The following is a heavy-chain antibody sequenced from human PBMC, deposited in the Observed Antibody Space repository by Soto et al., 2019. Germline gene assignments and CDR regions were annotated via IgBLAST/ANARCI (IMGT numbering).Heavy chain of an antibody. CDR1: GGSIGSYC. Sequence: LSLTCTVSGGSIGSYCWNWIRQPAGKGLEWIGRIYTSGGTNYNPSLKSRVAMSVDTSKNQLSLKLSTVTAADTAAYYCAREDCSTTSCLYGVDVWGQGTTVTVSS. J-gene: IGHJ6*02. D-gene: IGHD2-2*01. V-gene: IGHV4-4*07. CDR2: IYTSGGT. CDR3: AREDCSTTSCLYGVDV.